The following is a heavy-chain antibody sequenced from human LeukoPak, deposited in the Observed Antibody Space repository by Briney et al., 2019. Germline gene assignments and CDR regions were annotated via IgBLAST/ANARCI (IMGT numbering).Heavy chain of an antibody. CDR2: IWYDGSNK. J-gene: IGHJ4*02. Sequence: GGSLRLACAASGFTFSSYGMHWVRQAPGKGLEWVAVIWYDGSNKYYADSVKGRFTISRDNSKNTLYLQMNSLRAEDTAVYYCARDRYSSGWATFDYWGQGTLVTVSS. CDR3: ARDRYSSGWATFDY. CDR1: GFTFSSYG. D-gene: IGHD6-19*01. V-gene: IGHV3-33*01.